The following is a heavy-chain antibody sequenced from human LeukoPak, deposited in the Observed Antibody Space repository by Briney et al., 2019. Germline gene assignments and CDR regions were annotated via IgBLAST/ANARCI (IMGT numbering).Heavy chain of an antibody. J-gene: IGHJ4*02. D-gene: IGHD5-24*01. Sequence: GASVKVSCKASGYTFTNYYMDWVRQAPGQGLEWMGMIDPSAGSTTSAQMFQGRVTMTRDTSTSTVYMELSSLRSEDTAVYYCARVGDGYNGEGVNWGQGTLVTVSS. CDR1: GYTFTNYY. V-gene: IGHV1-46*01. CDR3: ARVGDGYNGEGVN. CDR2: IDPSAGST.